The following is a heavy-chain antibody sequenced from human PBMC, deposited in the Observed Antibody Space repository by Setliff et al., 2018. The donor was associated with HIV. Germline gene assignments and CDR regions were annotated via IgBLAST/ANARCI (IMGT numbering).Heavy chain of an antibody. CDR2: IYSTGST. CDR3: ARHAIGGYSYYFDY. V-gene: IGHV4-4*09. CDR1: GDSISSYY. Sequence: ETLSLTCTVSGDSISSYYWSWIRQPPGKGLEWIGYIYSTGSTNYNPSLKSRVTISVDTSKNQFSLKLTSVTAADTAVYYCARHAIGGYSYYFDYWGQGTLVTVSS. D-gene: IGHD5-18*01. J-gene: IGHJ4*02.